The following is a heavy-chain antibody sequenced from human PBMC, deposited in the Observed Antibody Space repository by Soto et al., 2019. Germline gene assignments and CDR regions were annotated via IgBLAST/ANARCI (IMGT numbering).Heavy chain of an antibody. Sequence: EVQLLESGGGLVQPGGSLRLSCAASGFTFSSYAMSWVGQAPGKGLEWVSAISGSGGSTYYADSVKGRFTISRDNSKNTVHLQMTSLRAEDTAVYYCAKELFVVVIRGPFDYWGQGTLVTVSS. CDR2: ISGSGGST. CDR1: GFTFSSYA. V-gene: IGHV3-23*01. J-gene: IGHJ4*02. CDR3: AKELFVVVIRGPFDY. D-gene: IGHD2-21*01.